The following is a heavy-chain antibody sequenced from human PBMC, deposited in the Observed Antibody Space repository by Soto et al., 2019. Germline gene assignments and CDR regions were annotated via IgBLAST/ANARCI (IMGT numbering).Heavy chain of an antibody. V-gene: IGHV4-61*01. CDR3: ARTMVGARAGYFDY. J-gene: IGHJ4*02. D-gene: IGHD1-26*01. CDR1: GGSVSSGSYY. Sequence: SETLSLTCTVSGGSVSSGSYYWSWIRQPPGKGLEWIVYIYYSGSTNYNPSLKSRVTISVDTSKNQFSLKLSSVTAADTAVYYCARTMVGARAGYFDYWGRGTLVTVSS. CDR2: IYYSGST.